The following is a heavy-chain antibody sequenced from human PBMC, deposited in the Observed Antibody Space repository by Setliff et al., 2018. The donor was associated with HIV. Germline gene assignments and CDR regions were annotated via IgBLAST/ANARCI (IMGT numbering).Heavy chain of an antibody. Sequence: ASVKVSCKASGYTFTSYHINWVRQATGQGLEWMGWMNPKSGNTGYAQKFQGRVTITRDTSASTAYMELSSLRSEDTAVYYCAREQVGFGPPRGMDVWGQGTTVTVSS. D-gene: IGHD3-10*01. CDR1: GYTFTSYH. J-gene: IGHJ6*02. CDR3: AREQVGFGPPRGMDV. CDR2: MNPKSGNT. V-gene: IGHV1-8*03.